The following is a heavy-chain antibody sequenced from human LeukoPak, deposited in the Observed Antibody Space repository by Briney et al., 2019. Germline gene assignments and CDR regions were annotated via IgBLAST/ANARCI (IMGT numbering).Heavy chain of an antibody. CDR2: IIPIFGTA. CDR1: GGTFSSYA. CDR3: ARPNRGYSYGFKLRPPQTLGMDV. V-gene: IGHV1-69*13. Sequence: SVKVSCKASGGTFSSYAISWLRQAPGQGLEWMGGIIPIFGTANYAQKFQGRVTITADESTSTAYMELSSLRSEDTAVYYCARPNRGYSYGFKLRPPQTLGMDVWGQGTTVTVSS. D-gene: IGHD5-18*01. J-gene: IGHJ6*02.